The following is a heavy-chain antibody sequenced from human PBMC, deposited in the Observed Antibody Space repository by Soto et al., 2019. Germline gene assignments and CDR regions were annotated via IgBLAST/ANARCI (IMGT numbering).Heavy chain of an antibody. CDR3: ARESGYQYGMDV. J-gene: IGHJ6*02. V-gene: IGHV3-21*01. CDR1: GFTFSSYS. CDR2: ISSSSSYI. Sequence: EVQLVESGGGLVEPGGSLRLSCAASGFTFSSYSMNWVRQAPGKGLEWVSSISSSSSYIYYADSVKGRFTISRDNAKNSLYLQMNSLRAEDTAVYYCARESGYQYGMDVWGQGTTVTVSS. D-gene: IGHD1-26*01.